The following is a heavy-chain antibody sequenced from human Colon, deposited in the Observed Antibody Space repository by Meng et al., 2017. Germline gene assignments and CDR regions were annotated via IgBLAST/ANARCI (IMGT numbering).Heavy chain of an antibody. V-gene: IGHV4-39*07. Sequence: SETLSLTCTVSGGSISGRNYYWGWIRQSPGKGLEWIGSIYYSGSTYYAPSLKSRVTISVDTSKSQFSLSLRSGSASDTAVYHCARDSSGGTGSFDLWGQGMLVTVSS. J-gene: IGHJ4*02. CDR3: ARDSSGGTGSFDL. CDR1: GGSISGRNYY. CDR2: IYYSGST. D-gene: IGHD1-1*01.